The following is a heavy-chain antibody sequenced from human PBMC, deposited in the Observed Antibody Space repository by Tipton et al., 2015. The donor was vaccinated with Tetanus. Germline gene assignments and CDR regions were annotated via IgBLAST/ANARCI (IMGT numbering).Heavy chain of an antibody. Sequence: TLSLTCTVSGGLITTGGYSWGWIRQPPGGQGLEWLGYIYQTDSTYYNPSVRSRLTLSLQRSKNQVSQKLISVTAADTAVYYCVRGRGLGAYSFGFEYWGQGALVTVSS. CDR2: IYQTDST. CDR3: VRGRGLGAYSFGFEY. V-gene: IGHV4-30-2*01. J-gene: IGHJ4*02. D-gene: IGHD5-12*01. CDR1: GGLITTGGYS.